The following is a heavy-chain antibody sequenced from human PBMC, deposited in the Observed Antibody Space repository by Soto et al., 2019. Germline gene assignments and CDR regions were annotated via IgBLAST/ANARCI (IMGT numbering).Heavy chain of an antibody. CDR3: VKVEEYCSGGSCYSATFSFGVYYYYGMDV. CDR1: GFTFSSYA. D-gene: IGHD2-15*01. Sequence: GGSLRLSCSASGFTFSSYAMHWVRQAPGKGLEYVSAISSNGGSTYYADSVKGRFTISRDNSKNTLYLQMSSLRAEDTAVYYCVKVEEYCSGGSCYSATFSFGVYYYYGMDVWGQGTTVTVSS. J-gene: IGHJ6*02. CDR2: ISSNGGST. V-gene: IGHV3-64D*08.